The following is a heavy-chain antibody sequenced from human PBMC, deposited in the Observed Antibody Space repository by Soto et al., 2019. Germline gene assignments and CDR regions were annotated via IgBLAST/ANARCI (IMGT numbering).Heavy chain of an antibody. CDR2: IYYSGST. D-gene: IGHD5-12*01. J-gene: IGHJ6*02. CDR3: AASCVACGGFNYYGMDV. V-gene: IGHV4-31*03. CDR1: GGSISSGGYX. Sequence: QVQLQESGPGLVKPSQTLSLTCTVSGGSISSGGYXWSWIRQHPGKGLEWIGYIYYSGSTYYNPSLKSRVTISVDTSKNXFSLKLSSVTAXDTAVYYCAASCVACGGFNYYGMDVWGQGTTVTVSS.